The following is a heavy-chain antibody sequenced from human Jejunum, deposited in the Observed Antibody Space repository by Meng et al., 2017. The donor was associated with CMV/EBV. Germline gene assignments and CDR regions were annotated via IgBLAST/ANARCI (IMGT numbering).Heavy chain of an antibody. V-gene: IGHV3-66*03. CDR1: GITVSSNY. CDR3: ARDLIPYGMDV. J-gene: IGHJ6*02. Sequence: SCAASGITVSSNYMSWVRQAPGKGLEWVSVLYSSGDIYYADSVKGRFTISRDNSKNTLYLQMNSLIPEDTAVYYCARDLIPYGMDVWGQGTTVTVSS. CDR2: LYSSGDI.